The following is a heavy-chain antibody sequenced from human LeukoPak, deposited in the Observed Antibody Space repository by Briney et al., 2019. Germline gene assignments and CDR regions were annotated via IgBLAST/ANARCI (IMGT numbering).Heavy chain of an antibody. V-gene: IGHV4-28*03. D-gene: IGHD2-15*01. Sequence: SETLSLTCAVSGYSITSSSWWGWIRQPPGKGLEWIGYIYHSGTTYYNPSLQSRVTMSVDTSKNQFSLKLSSVTAADTAVYYCARGLSAIVYWGQGTLVTVSS. CDR1: GYSITSSSW. CDR3: ARGLSAIVY. J-gene: IGHJ4*02. CDR2: IYHSGTT.